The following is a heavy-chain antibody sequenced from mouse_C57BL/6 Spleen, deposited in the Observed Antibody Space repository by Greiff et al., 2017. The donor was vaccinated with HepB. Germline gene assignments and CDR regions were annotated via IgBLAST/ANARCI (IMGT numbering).Heavy chain of an antibody. CDR3: ARDGTGYYAMDY. CDR2: ILPNSDST. J-gene: IGHJ4*01. V-gene: IGHV1-64*01. D-gene: IGHD2-3*01. Sequence: QVQLQQPGAELVKPGASVKLSCKASGYTFTSYWMHWVKQRPGQGLEWIGMILPNSDSTTYNEKFKSKATLTVDKSSSTAYMQLGSLTSEDSAVYYCARDGTGYYAMDYWGQGTSVTVSS. CDR1: GYTFTSYW.